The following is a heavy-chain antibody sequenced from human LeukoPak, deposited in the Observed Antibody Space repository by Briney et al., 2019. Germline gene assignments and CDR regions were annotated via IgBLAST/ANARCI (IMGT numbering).Heavy chain of an antibody. Sequence: ASVKVSCKASGYTFTGYYMHWVRQAPGQGLEWMGIINPSGGSTSYAQKFQGRVTMTRDTSTSTVYMELSSLRSEDTAVYYCAREGTTTDAFDIWGQGTMVTVSS. D-gene: IGHD1-26*01. V-gene: IGHV1-46*01. CDR3: AREGTTTDAFDI. J-gene: IGHJ3*02. CDR2: INPSGGST. CDR1: GYTFTGYY.